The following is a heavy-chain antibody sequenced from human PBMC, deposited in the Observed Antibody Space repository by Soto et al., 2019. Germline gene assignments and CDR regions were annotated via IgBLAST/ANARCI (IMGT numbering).Heavy chain of an antibody. J-gene: IGHJ5*02. V-gene: IGHV1-8*02. CDR2: MNPNSGNT. Sequence: ASVKVSCKASGYTFTSYDINWVRQATGQGLEWMGWMNPNSGNTGYAQKFQGRVTMTRNTSISTAYMELSSLRSEDTAVYYCARGMTTVVTYNWFDPWGQGTLVTVSS. CDR3: ARGMTTVVTYNWFDP. D-gene: IGHD4-17*01. CDR1: GYTFTSYD.